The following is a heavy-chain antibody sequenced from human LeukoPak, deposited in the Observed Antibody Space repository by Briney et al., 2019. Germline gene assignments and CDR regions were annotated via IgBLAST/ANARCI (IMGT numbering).Heavy chain of an antibody. V-gene: IGHV7-4-1*02. CDR1: GYTFISYN. CDR2: INTNTGNP. J-gene: IGHJ4*02. CDR3: ARVVGYGGPTVGFDY. Sequence: ASVKVSCKTSGYTFISYNMNWVRQAPGQGLEWMGWINTNTGNPTYAQAFTGRFVFSLDTSVSTAYLQISSLKAEDTAVYYCARVVGYGGPTVGFDYWGQGTLVTVSS. D-gene: IGHD4-23*01.